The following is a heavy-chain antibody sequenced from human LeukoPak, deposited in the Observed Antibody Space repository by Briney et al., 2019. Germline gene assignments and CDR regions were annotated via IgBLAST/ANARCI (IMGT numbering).Heavy chain of an antibody. CDR2: IGTAGDT. CDR3: ARDLLVSESSSLGGGAFDI. Sequence: GGSLRLSCAASGFTFSSYDMHWVRQATGKGLEWVSAIGTAGDTYYPGSVKGRFTISRENAKNSLYLQMNSLRAEDTAVYYCARDLLVSESSSLGGGAFDIWGQGTMVTVSS. J-gene: IGHJ3*02. V-gene: IGHV3-13*01. D-gene: IGHD6-13*01. CDR1: GFTFSSYD.